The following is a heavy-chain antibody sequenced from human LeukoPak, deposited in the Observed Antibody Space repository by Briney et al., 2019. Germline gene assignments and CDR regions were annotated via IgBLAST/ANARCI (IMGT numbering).Heavy chain of an antibody. CDR2: IKQDGSEK. D-gene: IGHD3-10*01. V-gene: IGHV3-7*01. J-gene: IGHJ4*02. CDR3: ITEVELLRFGELLSVDY. CDR1: GFTFSSYW. Sequence: GGSLRLSCAASGFTFSSYWMSWVRQAPGKGLEWVANIKQDGSEKYYVDSVKGRFTISRDNAKNSLYLQMNSLRAEDTAVYYCITEVELLRFGELLSVDYWGQGTLVTVSS.